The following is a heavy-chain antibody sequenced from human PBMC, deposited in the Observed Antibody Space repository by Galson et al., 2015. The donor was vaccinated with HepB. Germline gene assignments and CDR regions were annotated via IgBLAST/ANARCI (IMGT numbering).Heavy chain of an antibody. CDR1: GYTFTSYA. V-gene: IGHV1-3*01. D-gene: IGHD6-19*01. J-gene: IGHJ4*02. CDR2: INAGNGNT. Sequence: SVKVSCKASGYTFTSYAMHWVRQAPGQRLEWMGWINAGNGNTKYSQKFQGRVTITRDTSASTAYMELSSLRSEDTAVYYCARVEYVAVAGTYWGQGTLVTVSS. CDR3: ARVEYVAVAGTY.